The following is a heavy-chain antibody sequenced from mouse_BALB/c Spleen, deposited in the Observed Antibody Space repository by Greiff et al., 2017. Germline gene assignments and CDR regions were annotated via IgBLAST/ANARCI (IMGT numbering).Heavy chain of an antibody. CDR2: INPGSGGT. D-gene: IGHD1-1*01. CDR3: AREDYGSDEGFAY. V-gene: IGHV1-54*03. CDR1: GYAFTNYL. J-gene: IGHJ3*01. Sequence: VQLQQSGAELVRPGTSVKVSCKASGYAFTNYLIEWVKQRPGQGLEWIGVINPGSGGTNYNEKFKGKATLTADKSSSTAYMQLSSLTSDDSAVYFCAREDYGSDEGFAYWGQGTLVTVSA.